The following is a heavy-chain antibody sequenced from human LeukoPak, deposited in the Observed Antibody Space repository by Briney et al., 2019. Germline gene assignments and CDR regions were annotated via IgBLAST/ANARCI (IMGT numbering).Heavy chain of an antibody. CDR1: GFTFSSYE. CDR2: ISSSGSTI. D-gene: IGHD6-19*01. CDR3: ARGSSGWYRKSGDY. J-gene: IGHJ4*02. Sequence: GGSLRLSCAASGFTFSSYEMNWVRQAPGKGREWVSYISSSGSTIYYADSVKGRFTISRDNAKNSLYLQMNSLRAEDTAVYYCARGSSGWYRKSGDYWGQGTLVTVSS. V-gene: IGHV3-48*03.